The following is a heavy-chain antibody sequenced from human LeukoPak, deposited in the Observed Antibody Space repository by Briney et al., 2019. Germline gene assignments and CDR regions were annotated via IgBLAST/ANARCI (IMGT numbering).Heavy chain of an antibody. J-gene: IGHJ4*02. D-gene: IGHD2-15*01. CDR3: ARGYCSGGSCYSDYFDY. V-gene: IGHV3-53*01. Sequence: GGSLRLSCAASGFTISSNYMSWVRQAPGKGLEWVSVIYSGGSTYYADSVKGRFTISRDNSKNTLYLQMNSLRAEDTAVYYCARGYCSGGSCYSDYFDYWGQGTLVTVSS. CDR2: IYSGGST. CDR1: GFTISSNY.